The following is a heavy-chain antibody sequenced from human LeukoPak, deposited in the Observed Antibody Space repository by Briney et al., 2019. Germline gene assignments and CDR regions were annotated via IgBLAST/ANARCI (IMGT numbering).Heavy chain of an antibody. CDR3: AKDASPRYFDWLLQGLLFDY. D-gene: IGHD3-9*01. V-gene: IGHV3-23*01. J-gene: IGHJ4*02. CDR2: ISGSGGST. CDR1: GFTFSSYA. Sequence: SGGSLRLSCAASGFTFSSYAMSWVRQAPGKGLEWVSAISGSGGSTYYADSVKGRFTISRDNSKNTLYLQMNSPRAEDTAVYYCAKDASPRYFDWLLQGLLFDYWGQGTLVTVSS.